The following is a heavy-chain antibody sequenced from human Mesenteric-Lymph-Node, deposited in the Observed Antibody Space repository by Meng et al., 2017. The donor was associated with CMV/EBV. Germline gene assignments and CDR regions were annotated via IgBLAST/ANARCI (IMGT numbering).Heavy chain of an antibody. J-gene: IGHJ5*02. CDR2: INPNSGNT. CDR3: ARGRYCSSTSCYENWFDP. V-gene: IGHV1-8*03. CDR1: GYTFTGYY. D-gene: IGHD2-2*01. Sequence: ASVKVSCKASGYTFTGYYMHWVRQAPGQGLEWMGWINPNSGNTGYAQKFQGRVTITRNTSISTAYMELSSLRSEDTAVYYCARGRYCSSTSCYENWFDPWGQGTLVTVSS.